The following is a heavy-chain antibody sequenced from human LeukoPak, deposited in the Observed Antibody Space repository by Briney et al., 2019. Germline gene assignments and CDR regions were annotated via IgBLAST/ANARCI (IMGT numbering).Heavy chain of an antibody. Sequence: PGGSLRLSCAASGFTFSNYAMTWVRQVPGKGLEWVGRTVSEIDGGTTDYATPVKGRFTISRDNAKNTLYLQMNSLRAEDTALYYCARGPRVGTTTLFPFDYWGQGTLVTVSS. D-gene: IGHD1-26*01. V-gene: IGHV3-15*04. J-gene: IGHJ4*02. CDR2: TVSEIDGGTT. CDR1: GFTFSNYA. CDR3: ARGPRVGTTTLFPFDY.